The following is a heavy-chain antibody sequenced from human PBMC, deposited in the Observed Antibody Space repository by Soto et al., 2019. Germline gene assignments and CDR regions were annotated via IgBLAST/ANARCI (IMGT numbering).Heavy chain of an antibody. CDR1: GYTFTSYG. V-gene: IGHV1-18*01. CDR3: ARSSTIFGVVTPYYYYGMDV. CDR2: ISAYNGNT. Sequence: ASVKVSCKASGYTFTSYGISWVRQAPGQGLEWMGWISAYNGNTNYAQKLQGRVTMTTDTSASTAYMELSSLRSEDTAVYYCARSSTIFGVVTPYYYYGMDVWGQGTTVTVSS. D-gene: IGHD3-3*01. J-gene: IGHJ6*02.